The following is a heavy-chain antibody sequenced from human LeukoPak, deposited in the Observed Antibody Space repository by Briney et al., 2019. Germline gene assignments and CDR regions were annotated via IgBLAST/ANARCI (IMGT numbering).Heavy chain of an antibody. Sequence: GESLKISCKGFGYSFTNHWIGWVRQMPGKGLEWMGIIYPGDSDTRYSPSFQGQVTISADKSISTAYLQWSSLKASDTAMYYCARLVQLWTNWFDPWGQGTLVTVSS. J-gene: IGHJ5*02. CDR2: IYPGDSDT. CDR3: ARLVQLWTNWFDP. V-gene: IGHV5-51*01. D-gene: IGHD5-18*01. CDR1: GYSFTNHW.